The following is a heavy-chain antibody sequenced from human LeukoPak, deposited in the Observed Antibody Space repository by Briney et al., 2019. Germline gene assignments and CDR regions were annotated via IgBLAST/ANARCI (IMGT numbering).Heavy chain of an antibody. V-gene: IGHV1-18*01. CDR2: IGTYNGNT. D-gene: IGHD6-19*01. CDR3: ARGRLKRVPFTKVAGALDY. Sequence: ASVKVSCKASGYTFTSYDINWVRQATGQGLEWMGWIGTYNGNTDYAQKFQGRVIMTADTSTTTAHMELRSLRSDDTAVYYCARGRLKRVPFTKVAGALDYWGQGTRVTVSS. CDR1: GYTFTSYD. J-gene: IGHJ4*02.